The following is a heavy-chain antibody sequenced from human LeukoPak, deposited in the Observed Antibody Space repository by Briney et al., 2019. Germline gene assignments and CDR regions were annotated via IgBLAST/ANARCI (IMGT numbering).Heavy chain of an antibody. CDR1: GGSFSGYY. CDR3: ARLSAMVSDY. D-gene: IGHD5-18*01. CDR2: INHSGST. Sequence: SETLSLTCAVYGGSFSGYYWSWIRQPPGKGLEWIGEINHSGSTNYNPSLKSRVTISVDTSKNQFSLKLSSVTAADTAVYYCARLSAMVSDYWGQGTLVTVSS. V-gene: IGHV4-34*01. J-gene: IGHJ4*02.